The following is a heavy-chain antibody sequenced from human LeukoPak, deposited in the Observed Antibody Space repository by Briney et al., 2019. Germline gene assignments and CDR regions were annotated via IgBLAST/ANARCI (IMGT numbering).Heavy chain of an antibody. CDR2: IRYDGSNK. V-gene: IGHV3-30*02. CDR1: GFTFSSYG. D-gene: IGHD3-9*01. Sequence: PGGSLRLSCAAPGFTFSSYGMHWVRQAPGKGLEWVAFIRYDGSNKYYADSVKGRFTISRDNSKNTLYLQMNSLRAEDTAMYYCAKDRHYDILTGYFDYWGQGTLVTVSS. J-gene: IGHJ4*02. CDR3: AKDRHYDILTGYFDY.